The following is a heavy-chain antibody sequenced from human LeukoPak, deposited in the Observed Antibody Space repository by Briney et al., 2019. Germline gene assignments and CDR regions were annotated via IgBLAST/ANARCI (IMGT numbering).Heavy chain of an antibody. CDR1: GFTFSSYW. CDR3: AKAGILGVVVAATFFDY. J-gene: IGHJ4*02. CDR2: IKQDGSEE. Sequence: PGGSLRLSCAASGFTFSSYWMSWVRQAPGKGLEWVANIKQDGSEEYYVDSVKGRFTISRDNAKNSLYLQMNSLRAEDTALYYCAKAGILGVVVAATFFDYWGQGTLVTVSS. V-gene: IGHV3-7*03. D-gene: IGHD2-15*01.